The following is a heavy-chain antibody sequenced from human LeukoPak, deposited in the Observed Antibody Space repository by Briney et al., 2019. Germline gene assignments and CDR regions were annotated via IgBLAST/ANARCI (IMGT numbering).Heavy chain of an antibody. V-gene: IGHV3-30*02. J-gene: IGHJ4*02. CDR1: GFTFSSYG. Sequence: GGSLRLSCAASGFTFSSYGMHWVRQAPGKGLEWVAFIRHDGSNKYYADSVKGRFTISRDNSKNTLYLQMNSLRAEDTAVYYCAKDQGLGVDTAMGSDYWGQGTLVTVSS. CDR3: AKDQGLGVDTAMGSDY. CDR2: IRHDGSNK. D-gene: IGHD5-18*01.